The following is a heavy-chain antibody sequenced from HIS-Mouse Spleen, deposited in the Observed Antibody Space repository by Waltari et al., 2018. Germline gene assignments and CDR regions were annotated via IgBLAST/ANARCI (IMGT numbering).Heavy chain of an antibody. CDR1: GGSIRSSSYY. CDR2: IYYSGDP. V-gene: IGHV4-39*07. Sequence: QLQLQESGPGLVKPSETLSLTCTVSGGSIRSSSYYWGWIRQPPGKGLEWIGSIYYSGDPYYNPSLKSRVTISVDTSKNQFSLKLSSVTAADTAVYYWARDPSPDYDILTGYYFDYWGQGTLVTVSS. CDR3: ARDPSPDYDILTGYYFDY. J-gene: IGHJ4*02. D-gene: IGHD3-9*01.